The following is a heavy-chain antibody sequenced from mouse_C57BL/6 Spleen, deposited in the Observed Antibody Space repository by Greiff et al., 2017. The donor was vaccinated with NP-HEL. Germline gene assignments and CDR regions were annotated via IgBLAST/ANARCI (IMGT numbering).Heavy chain of an antibody. D-gene: IGHD2-4*01. V-gene: IGHV1-19*01. CDR2: INPYNGGT. CDR3: ASIYYDYEGFDY. CDR1: GYTFTDYY. J-gene: IGHJ2*01. Sequence: EVQLQQSGPVLVKPGASVKMSCKASGYTFTDYYMNWVKQSHGKSLEWIGVINPYNGGTSYNQKFKGKATLTVDKSSSTAYMELNSLTSEDSAVYYCASIYYDYEGFDYWGQGTTLTVSS.